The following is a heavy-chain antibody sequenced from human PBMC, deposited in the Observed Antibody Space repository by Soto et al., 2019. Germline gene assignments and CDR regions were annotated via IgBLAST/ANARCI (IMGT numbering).Heavy chain of an antibody. V-gene: IGHV4-4*07. D-gene: IGHD2-2*01. Sequence: SETLCLTCTGSGGSISSYYWSWIRQPAGKGLEWIGRIYTSGSTNYNPSLKSRVTMSVDTSKNQFSLKLSSVTAADTAVYYCARACSSNSCYDVFDYWGQGTLVTVSS. CDR1: GGSISSYY. CDR3: ARACSSNSCYDVFDY. CDR2: IYTSGST. J-gene: IGHJ4*02.